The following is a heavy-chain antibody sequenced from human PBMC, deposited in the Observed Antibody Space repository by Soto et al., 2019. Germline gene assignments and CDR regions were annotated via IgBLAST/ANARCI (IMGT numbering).Heavy chain of an antibody. D-gene: IGHD6-19*01. Sequence: EVQLMESGGGLVQPGGSLRLSCAGSGFTFSSYWMNWVRQAPGKGLEWVANIKQDGSEKYYVDSVKGRFSISRDNAQNSMYLKMNRRRAEDTAVYYCAGGTGWLSDYWGQGTLVTVSS. CDR1: GFTFSSYW. CDR3: AGGTGWLSDY. CDR2: IKQDGSEK. J-gene: IGHJ4*02. V-gene: IGHV3-7*04.